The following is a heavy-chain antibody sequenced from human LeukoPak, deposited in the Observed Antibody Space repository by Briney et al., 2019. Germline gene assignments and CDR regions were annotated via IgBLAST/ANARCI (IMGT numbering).Heavy chain of an antibody. D-gene: IGHD6-13*01. CDR1: GGSFSGYY. Sequence: PSETLSLTCAVYGGSFSGYYWSWIRQPPGKGLEWIGEINHSGSTNYNPSLKSRVTISVDTSKNQFSLKLSSETAADTAVYYCARGGHSSSWYMDYWGQGTLVTVSS. CDR2: INHSGST. J-gene: IGHJ4*02. V-gene: IGHV4-34*01. CDR3: ARGGHSSSWYMDY.